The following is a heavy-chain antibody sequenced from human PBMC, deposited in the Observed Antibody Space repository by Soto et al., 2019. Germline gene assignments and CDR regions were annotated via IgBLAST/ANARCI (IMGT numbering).Heavy chain of an antibody. Sequence: GGSLRLSCAASGFTVSSNYMSWVRQAPGKGLEWVSVIYSGGSTYYADSVKGRFTISRDNSKNTLYLQMNSLRAEDTAVYYCARDHPFPRDIVVVVAANYYYGMDVWGQGTTVTVSS. V-gene: IGHV3-53*01. CDR1: GFTVSSNY. J-gene: IGHJ6*02. D-gene: IGHD2-15*01. CDR2: IYSGGST. CDR3: ARDHPFPRDIVVVVAANYYYGMDV.